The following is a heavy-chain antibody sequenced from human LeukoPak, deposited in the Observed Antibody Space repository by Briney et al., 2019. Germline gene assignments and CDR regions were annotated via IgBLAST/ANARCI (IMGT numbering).Heavy chain of an antibody. CDR3: ARSALGLLFGELLFRYFHL. CDR2: ISAYNGNT. V-gene: IGHV1-18*01. D-gene: IGHD3-10*01. CDR1: GYTFTSYG. J-gene: IGHJ4*02. Sequence: GASVKVSCKASGYTFTSYGISWVRQAPGQGLEWMGWISAYNGNTNYAQKFQGRVTMTTDTSTSTAYMELRSLRSDDTAVYYCARSALGLLFGELLFRYFHLWGREPRDSV.